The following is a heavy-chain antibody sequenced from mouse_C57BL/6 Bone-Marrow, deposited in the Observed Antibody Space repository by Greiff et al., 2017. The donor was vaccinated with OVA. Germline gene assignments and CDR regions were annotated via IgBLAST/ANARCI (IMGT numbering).Heavy chain of an antibody. J-gene: IGHJ1*03. CDR3: TTENWDGYFDV. D-gene: IGHD4-1*01. CDR1: GFNIKDYY. V-gene: IGHV14-4*01. CDR2: IDPENGDT. Sequence: VQLQQSGAELVRPGASVKLSCTASGFNIKDYYMHWVKQRPEQGLEWIGWIDPENGDTEYASKFQGKATITADTSSNTAYLQHSSLTSEDAAVYYCTTENWDGYFDVWGTGTTVTVTS.